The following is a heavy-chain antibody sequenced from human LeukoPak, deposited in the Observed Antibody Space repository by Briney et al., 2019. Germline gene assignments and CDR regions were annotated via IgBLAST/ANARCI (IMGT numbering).Heavy chain of an antibody. Sequence: HAGGSPRLSCAASGFTFSSYAMSWVRQAPGKGLEWVSAISGSGGSTYYADSVKGRFTISRDNSKNTLYLQMNSLRAEDTAVYYCAKDGYCSGGSCYSVDAFDIWGQGTMVTVSS. CDR1: GFTFSSYA. D-gene: IGHD2-15*01. CDR3: AKDGYCSGGSCYSVDAFDI. CDR2: ISGSGGST. J-gene: IGHJ3*02. V-gene: IGHV3-23*01.